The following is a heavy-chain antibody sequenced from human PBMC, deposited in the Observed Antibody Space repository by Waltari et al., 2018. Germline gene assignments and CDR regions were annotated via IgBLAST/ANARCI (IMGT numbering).Heavy chain of an antibody. CDR2: ISAYTGNP. CDR3: ARRWTSDWSDP. CDR1: GYKFNSYG. Sequence: QLVQSDADVKKPGASVKVSSKTSGYKFNSYGINWVRQAPGQGLESMGWISAYTGNPHYAQNFQGRVTMTRDTSTNTAYLELRGLTSDDTAVYYCARRWTSDWSDPWGQGTLVTVSS. J-gene: IGHJ5*02. V-gene: IGHV1-18*01.